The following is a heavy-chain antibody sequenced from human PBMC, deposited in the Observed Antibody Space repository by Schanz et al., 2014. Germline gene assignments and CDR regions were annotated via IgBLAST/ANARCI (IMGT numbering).Heavy chain of an antibody. J-gene: IGHJ4*02. CDR3: MAMGRNTSHYFDH. Sequence: EVQLLESGGTVVQPGGSLRVSCAASGFVFRTFAMYWVRRAPGKGLEWVSAITGSGSKTYYADSVKGRFTIARDNSKNTLFLQMDSLRVEDTAVYYCMAMGRNTSHYFDHWGQGTLVTVSS. CDR2: ITGSGSKT. CDR1: GFVFRTFA. D-gene: IGHD1-1*01. V-gene: IGHV3-23*01.